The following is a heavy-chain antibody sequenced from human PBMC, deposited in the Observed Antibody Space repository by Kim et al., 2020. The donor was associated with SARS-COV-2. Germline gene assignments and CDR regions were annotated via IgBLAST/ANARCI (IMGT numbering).Heavy chain of an antibody. J-gene: IGHJ4*02. D-gene: IGHD3-10*01. V-gene: IGHV3-23*01. CDR1: GFTFSTYG. CDR2: ISDNGGST. Sequence: GGSLRVSCAASGFTFSTYGMSWVRQAPGKGLELVSAISDNGGSTYYSDSVKGRFTISRDDSKNTLYLQMNSLRAEDTAVYYCAKGGGILWVGAWGQGNL. CDR3: AKGGGILWVGA.